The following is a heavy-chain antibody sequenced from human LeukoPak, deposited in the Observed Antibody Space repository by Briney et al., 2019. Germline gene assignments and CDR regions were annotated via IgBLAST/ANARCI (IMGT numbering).Heavy chain of an antibody. J-gene: IGHJ4*02. CDR2: KSGSGGST. V-gene: IGHV3-23*01. Sequence: PGGSLRLSCAASGFTFSSYAMSWVRQAPGKGLEWLSTKSGSGGSTYSADSVNGRFTISKENAKNSLYLQMNSLRAEDTAVYFCARDKGDGSSSDYWGQGTLVTVSS. CDR1: GFTFSSYA. D-gene: IGHD6-6*01. CDR3: ARDKGDGSSSDY.